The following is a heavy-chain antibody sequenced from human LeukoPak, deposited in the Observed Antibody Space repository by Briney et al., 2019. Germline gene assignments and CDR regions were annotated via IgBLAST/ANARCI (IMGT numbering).Heavy chain of an antibody. CDR2: IYTSGTT. D-gene: IGHD2-2*01. J-gene: IGHJ4*02. V-gene: IGHV4-4*09. Sequence: SETLSLTCTVSGGSISSYYWSWIRQPPGKGLEWIGYIYTSGTTNYNPSLKSRVTMSADTSKNQFSLKLDSVTAADTAVYYCARSRPAPKEFDHWGQGTLVAVSS. CDR1: GGSISSYY. CDR3: ARSRPAPKEFDH.